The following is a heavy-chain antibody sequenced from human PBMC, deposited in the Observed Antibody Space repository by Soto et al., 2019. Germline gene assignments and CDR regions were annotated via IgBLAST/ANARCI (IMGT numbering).Heavy chain of an antibody. J-gene: IGHJ4*02. V-gene: IGHV1-46*01. CDR1: GYTFTSYY. D-gene: IGHD1-26*01. CDR2: INPSGGST. Sequence: GYTFTSYYMHWVRQAPGQGLEWMGIINPSGGSTSYAQKFQGRVTMTRDTSTSTVYMELSSLRSEDTAVYYCATRYSGNLGAFDYWGQGTLVTVSS. CDR3: ATRYSGNLGAFDY.